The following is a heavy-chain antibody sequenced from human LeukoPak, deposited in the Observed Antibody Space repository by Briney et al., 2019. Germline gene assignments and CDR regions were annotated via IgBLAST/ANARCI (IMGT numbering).Heavy chain of an antibody. D-gene: IGHD2-2*01. Sequence: GGSLRLSCAASGFTFSSYEMNWVRQAPGKGLELVSYISSSGSTIYYADSVKGRFTISRDNAKNSLYLQMNSLRAEDTAVYYCARDCSSTSCLYYWGQGTLVTVSS. CDR1: GFTFSSYE. V-gene: IGHV3-48*03. J-gene: IGHJ4*02. CDR2: ISSSGSTI. CDR3: ARDCSSTSCLYY.